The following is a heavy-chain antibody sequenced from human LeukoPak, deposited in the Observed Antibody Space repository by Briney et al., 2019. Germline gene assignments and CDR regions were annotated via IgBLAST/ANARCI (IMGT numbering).Heavy chain of an antibody. J-gene: IGHJ4*02. CDR3: AKSTQYSSGSFDY. Sequence: GGSLRLSCAASGFTFSRYGMSWVRQAPGKWLEWVADISGSGGSTYYADSVKGRFTISRDNSKNTVYLQMNSLRAEDTAVYYCAKSTQYSSGSFDYWGQGTLATVSS. D-gene: IGHD6-19*01. V-gene: IGHV3-23*01. CDR2: ISGSGGST. CDR1: GFTFSRYG.